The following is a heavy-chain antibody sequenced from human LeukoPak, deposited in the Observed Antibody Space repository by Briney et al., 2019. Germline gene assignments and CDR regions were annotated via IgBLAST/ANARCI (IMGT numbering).Heavy chain of an antibody. CDR2: IYSGGST. CDR3: AKRIQSAMAMGY. Sequence: GGSLRLSCAASGFTVSSNYMSWVRQAPGKGLEWVSVIYSGGSTYYADSVKGRFTISRDNSKNTMYLQMNSLRAEDTAVYYCAKRIQSAMAMGYWGQGTLVTVSS. D-gene: IGHD5-18*01. CDR1: GFTVSSNY. V-gene: IGHV3-53*01. J-gene: IGHJ4*02.